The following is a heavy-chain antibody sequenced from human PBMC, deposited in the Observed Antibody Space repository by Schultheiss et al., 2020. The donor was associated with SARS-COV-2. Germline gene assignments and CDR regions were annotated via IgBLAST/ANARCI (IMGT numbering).Heavy chain of an antibody. D-gene: IGHD3-3*01. V-gene: IGHV4-34*01. CDR3: ARAIILRVAFDI. Sequence: SETLSLTCAVYGGSFSGYYWSWIRQPPGKGLEWIGEIYHSGSNKYNPSLKSRVTISVDTSKNQFSLKLSSVTAADTAVYYCARAIILRVAFDIWGQGTMVTVSS. CDR2: IYHSGSN. J-gene: IGHJ3*02. CDR1: GGSFSGYY.